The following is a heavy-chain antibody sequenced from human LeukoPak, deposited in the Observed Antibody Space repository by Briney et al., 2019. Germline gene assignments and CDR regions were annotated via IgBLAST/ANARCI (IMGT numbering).Heavy chain of an antibody. D-gene: IGHD4-23*01. J-gene: IGHJ2*01. CDR1: GFTFSSYD. CDR2: IISSSSYI. Sequence: GGSLRLSCAASGFTFSSYDMNWVRQAPGKGLEWVSFIISSSSYIYYADSVKGRFTISRDNAKNSLYLQMNTLRAEDTAVYYCARHGNDHGGNSDRYFDLWGRGTLVTVSS. CDR3: ARHGNDHGGNSDRYFDL. V-gene: IGHV3-21*01.